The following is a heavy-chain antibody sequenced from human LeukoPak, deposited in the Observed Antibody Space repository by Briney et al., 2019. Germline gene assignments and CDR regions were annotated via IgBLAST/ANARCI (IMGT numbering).Heavy chain of an antibody. J-gene: IGHJ3*02. CDR3: GSPRTFSGRNVLDM. V-gene: IGHV3-74*01. Sequence: PGGSLRLSCAAAGFTFSTYWMHWVRQAPGKGLVWVSRINSNGGTTGYADSVKGRFTISRDNAENTLYLQMNSLRVEDTAVYYCGSPRTFSGRNVLDMWGQGTMVTVSS. CDR2: INSNGGTT. CDR1: GFTFSTYW. D-gene: IGHD3-10*02.